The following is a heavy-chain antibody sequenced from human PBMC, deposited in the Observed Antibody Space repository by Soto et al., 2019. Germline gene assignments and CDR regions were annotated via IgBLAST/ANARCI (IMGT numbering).Heavy chain of an antibody. J-gene: IGHJ4*01. CDR3: AKVSAARPNFDY. CDR1: GLTFSSYA. CDR2: ISGSGGST. V-gene: IGHV3-23*01. D-gene: IGHD6-6*01. Sequence: GGSLRLSCAASGLTFSSYAMSWVRQAPGKGLEWVSAISGSGGSTYYADSVKGRFTISRDNSKNTLYLQMNSLRAEDTAVYYWAKVSAARPNFDYWGQGTLVTVSS.